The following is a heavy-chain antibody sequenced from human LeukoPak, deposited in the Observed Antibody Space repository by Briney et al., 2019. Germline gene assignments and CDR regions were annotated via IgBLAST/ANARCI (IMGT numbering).Heavy chain of an antibody. J-gene: IGHJ3*02. V-gene: IGHV3-21*01. D-gene: IGHD1-26*01. CDR3: ARGGGLQELDAFDI. CDR1: GFTFSSYS. CDR2: ISSSSSYI. Sequence: GSLRLSCAASGFTFSSYSMNWVRQAPGKGLEWVSSISSSSSYIYYADSVKGRFTISRDNAKNSLYLQMNSLRAEDTAVYYCARGGGLQELDAFDIWGQGTMVTVSS.